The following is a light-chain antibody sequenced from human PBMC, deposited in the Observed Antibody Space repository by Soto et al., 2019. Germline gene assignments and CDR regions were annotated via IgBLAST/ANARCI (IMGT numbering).Light chain of an antibody. V-gene: IGKV1-5*01. Sequence: DIQMTQSPSTLSASVGDRVTITCRASQSISSWLAWYQQKPGKAPKLLIYDASSLESGVPSRFNGSGSGTEFTITISGLQPDDFATYYCQQYNSYWTFGQGTKVDIK. CDR1: QSISSW. CDR2: DAS. J-gene: IGKJ1*01. CDR3: QQYNSYWT.